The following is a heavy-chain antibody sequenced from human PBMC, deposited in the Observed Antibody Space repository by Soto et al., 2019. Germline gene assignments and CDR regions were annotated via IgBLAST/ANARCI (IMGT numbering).Heavy chain of an antibody. CDR3: ARTTVTTVYYYYGMDV. CDR2: INHSGST. D-gene: IGHD4-17*01. V-gene: IGHV4-34*01. J-gene: IGHJ6*02. Sequence: SETLSLTCAVYGGSFIGYYWSWIRQPPGKGLEWIGEINHSGSTNYNPSLKSRVTISVDTSKNQFSLKLSSVTAADTAVYYCARTTVTTVYYYYGMDVWGQGTTVTVSS. CDR1: GGSFIGYY.